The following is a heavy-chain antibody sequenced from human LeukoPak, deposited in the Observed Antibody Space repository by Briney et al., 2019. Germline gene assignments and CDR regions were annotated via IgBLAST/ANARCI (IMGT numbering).Heavy chain of an antibody. J-gene: IGHJ6*02. V-gene: IGHV4-34*01. D-gene: IGHD3-10*01. CDR2: INHSGST. CDR1: GGSFSGYY. Sequence: SETLSLTCAVYGGSFSGYYWSWIRQPPGKGLEWIGEINHSGSTNYNPSLKSRVTISVDTSKNQFSLKLSSVTAADTAVYYCARDRYWFGSYGMDVWGQGTTVTVS. CDR3: ARDRYWFGSYGMDV.